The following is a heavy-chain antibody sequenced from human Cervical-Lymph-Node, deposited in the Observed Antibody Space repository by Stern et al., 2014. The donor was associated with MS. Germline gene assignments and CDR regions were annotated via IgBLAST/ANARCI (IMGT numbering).Heavy chain of an antibody. CDR2: IIPIFGTA. J-gene: IGHJ4*02. V-gene: IGHV1-69*01. D-gene: IGHD6-6*01. CDR3: ARAAYSTSSYNY. CDR1: GGTFNTNV. Sequence: VQLEESGAEVKKPGSSVKVSCKASGGTFNTNVISWVRQAPGQGLEWMGGIIPIFGTALYAQKFQGRVTITANESTRAVYMELSSLRFEDTAVYYCARAAYSTSSYNYWGQGTLVIVSS.